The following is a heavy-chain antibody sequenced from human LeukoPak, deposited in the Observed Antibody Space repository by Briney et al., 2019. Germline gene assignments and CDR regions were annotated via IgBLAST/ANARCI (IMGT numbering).Heavy chain of an antibody. CDR1: GFTVSSNY. CDR3: ARDHCSGGTCYSGGY. V-gene: IGHV3-66*01. J-gene: IGHJ4*02. Sequence: GGSLRLSCAASGFTVSSNYMSWVHQAPGKGLEWVSVTYTSGYTYYADSVKDRFTISRDNSKNTLYLQMNSLRVEGTAIYYCARDHCSGGTCYSGGYWGQGTLVTVSS. CDR2: TYTSGYT. D-gene: IGHD2-15*01.